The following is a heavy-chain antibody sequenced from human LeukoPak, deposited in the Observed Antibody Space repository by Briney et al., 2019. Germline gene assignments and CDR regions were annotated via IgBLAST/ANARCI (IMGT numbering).Heavy chain of an antibody. D-gene: IGHD1-26*01. CDR2: INHSGST. J-gene: IGHJ4*02. Sequence: SETLSLTCAVYGGSFSGYYWSWIRQPPGKGLEWIGEINHSGSTNYNPSLKSRVTISVDTSKNQFSLKLSSVTAADTAVYYCVRDPAGGSTIFDCWGQGTLVTVSS. CDR3: VRDPAGGSTIFDC. V-gene: IGHV4-34*01. CDR1: GGSFSGYY.